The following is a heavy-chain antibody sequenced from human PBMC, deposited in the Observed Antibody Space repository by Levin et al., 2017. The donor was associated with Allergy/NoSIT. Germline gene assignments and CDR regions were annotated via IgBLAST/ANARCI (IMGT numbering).Heavy chain of an antibody. CDR2: IWYDGSNK. Sequence: GGSLRLSCAASGFTFSSYGMHWVRQAPGKGLEWVAVIWYDGSNKYYADSVKGRFTISRDNSKNTLYLQMNSLRAEDTAVYYCARGLCSSTSCYVFYFDYWGQGTLVTVSS. D-gene: IGHD2-2*01. CDR3: ARGLCSSTSCYVFYFDY. CDR1: GFTFSSYG. V-gene: IGHV3-33*01. J-gene: IGHJ4*02.